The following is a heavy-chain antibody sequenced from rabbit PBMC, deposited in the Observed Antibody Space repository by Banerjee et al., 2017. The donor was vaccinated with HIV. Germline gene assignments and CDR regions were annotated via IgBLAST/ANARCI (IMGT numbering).Heavy chain of an antibody. CDR1: GFTISSSYY. Sequence: QSLEESGGDLVQPEGSLALTCKASGFTISSSYYMCWVRQAPGKGLEWIGCIYAGSGSTWYASWAKGRFTISKTSSTTVTLQMTSLTAADTATYFCARGYAGYAGYGYVDYFNLWGQGTLVTVS. CDR3: ARGYAGYAGYGYVDYFNL. J-gene: IGHJ4*01. D-gene: IGHD6-1*01. V-gene: IGHV1S40*01. CDR2: IYAGSGST.